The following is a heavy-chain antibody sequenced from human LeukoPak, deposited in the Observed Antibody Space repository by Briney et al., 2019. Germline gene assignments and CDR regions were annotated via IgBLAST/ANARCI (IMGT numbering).Heavy chain of an antibody. Sequence: PSETLSLTCAVSGYSISSGYYWGWIRQPPGKGLEWIGSIYHSGSTYYNPSLKSRVTISVDTSKNQFSLKLSSVTAADTAVYYCARVYWSGGSCYALGFDYWGQGTLVTVSS. CDR3: ARVYWSGGSCYALGFDY. V-gene: IGHV4-38-2*01. CDR2: IYHSGST. CDR1: GYSISSGYY. J-gene: IGHJ4*02. D-gene: IGHD2-15*01.